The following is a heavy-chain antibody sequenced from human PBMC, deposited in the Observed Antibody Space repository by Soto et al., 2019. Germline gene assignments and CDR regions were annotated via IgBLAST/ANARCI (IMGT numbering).Heavy chain of an antibody. CDR2: VSHSGNT. D-gene: IGHD2-2*01. Sequence: SLTCTVSVGSFTGHFWSWVRQPPGKGLEWIGEVSHSGNTKYYPSLRSRVTLSVDSSKNQISLALTSVTAADTAVYYCAKLEVVPAATTDYWGQGTLVTVSS. CDR1: VGSFTGHF. V-gene: IGHV4-34*01. J-gene: IGHJ4*02. CDR3: AKLEVVPAATTDY.